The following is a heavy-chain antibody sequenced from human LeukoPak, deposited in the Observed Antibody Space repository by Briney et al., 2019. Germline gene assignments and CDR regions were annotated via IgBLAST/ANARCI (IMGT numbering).Heavy chain of an antibody. CDR2: ISSSSSTI. Sequence: GGSLRLSCAASGFTFSSYSMNWVRQAPGKGLEWVSYISSSSSTIYYADSVKGRFTISRDNAKNSLYLQMNSLRAEDTAVYYCAKDQRTQTPDYGMDVWGQGTTVTVSS. V-gene: IGHV3-48*04. CDR1: GFTFSSYS. J-gene: IGHJ6*02. CDR3: AKDQRTQTPDYGMDV. D-gene: IGHD1-1*01.